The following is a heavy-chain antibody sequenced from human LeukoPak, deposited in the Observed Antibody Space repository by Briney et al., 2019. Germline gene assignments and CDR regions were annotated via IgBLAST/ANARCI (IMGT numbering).Heavy chain of an antibody. CDR1: GFTFSSYW. V-gene: IGHV3-7*01. CDR3: ARDNVRKDDY. Sequence: GRSLRLSCAASGFTFSSYWMSWVRQAPGKGLEWVAGIKQDASGEYYLDSVRGRFTISRDNAKNSLYLQMNSLRAEDTAVYYCARDNVRKDDYWGQGTLVTVSS. D-gene: IGHD2-8*01. J-gene: IGHJ4*02. CDR2: IKQDASGE.